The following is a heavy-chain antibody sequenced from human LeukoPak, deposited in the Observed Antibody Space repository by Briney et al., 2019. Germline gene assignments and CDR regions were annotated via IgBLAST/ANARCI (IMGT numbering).Heavy chain of an antibody. V-gene: IGHV3-30*04. CDR2: ISYDETNK. J-gene: IGHJ4*02. D-gene: IGHD2-2*01. CDR1: GFTFTNYA. Sequence: PGGSLRLSCAASGFTFTNYAMHWVRQAPGKGLEWVAVISYDETNKYYEDSVKGRFTISRDNAKNSLYLQMNRLRAEDTAVYYCARPRGCGSSRCNNFDYWGQGTLVTVSS. CDR3: ARPRGCGSSRCNNFDY.